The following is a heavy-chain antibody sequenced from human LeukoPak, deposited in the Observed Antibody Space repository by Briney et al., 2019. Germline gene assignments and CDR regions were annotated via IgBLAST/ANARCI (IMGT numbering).Heavy chain of an antibody. V-gene: IGHV3-7*01. D-gene: IGHD6-19*01. CDR1: GFTLSSHW. CDR2: IKQDESEI. CDR3: ARDIGAWSAY. J-gene: IGHJ4*02. Sequence: GSLRLSFVASGFTLSSHWMHWVRQAPGKGLEWVANIKQDESEIYYVDSVKGRFTISRDNAENSLYLQMNSLRAEDTAVYYCARDIGAWSAYWGQGTLVTVSS.